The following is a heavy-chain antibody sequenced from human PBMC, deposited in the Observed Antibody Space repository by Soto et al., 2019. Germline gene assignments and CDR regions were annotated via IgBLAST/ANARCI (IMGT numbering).Heavy chain of an antibody. V-gene: IGHV4-59*01. CDR3: ARGNRYRSSWYGSYYGMDV. Sequence: ASETLSLTCTVSGGSISSYYWSWIRQPPGKGLEWIGYIYYSGSTNYNPSLKSRVTISVDTSKNQFSLKLSSVTAADTAVYYCARGNRYRSSWYGSYYGMDVWGQGTTVTVPS. J-gene: IGHJ6*02. CDR1: GGSISSYY. D-gene: IGHD6-13*01. CDR2: IYYSGST.